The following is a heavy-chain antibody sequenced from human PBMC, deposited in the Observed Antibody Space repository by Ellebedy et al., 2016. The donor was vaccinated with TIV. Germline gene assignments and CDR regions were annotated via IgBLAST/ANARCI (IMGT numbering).Heavy chain of an antibody. J-gene: IGHJ4*02. CDR3: ARSSWYALDY. CDR2: IYYSGST. V-gene: IGHV4-59*08. CDR1: GGSISRYY. Sequence: MPSETLSLTCTVSGGSISRYYWSWIRQPPGKGLEWIGYIYYSGSTNYNPSLKSRVTISVDTSKNQFSLKLSSVTAADTAVYYCARSSWYALDYWGQGTLVTVSS. D-gene: IGHD6-13*01.